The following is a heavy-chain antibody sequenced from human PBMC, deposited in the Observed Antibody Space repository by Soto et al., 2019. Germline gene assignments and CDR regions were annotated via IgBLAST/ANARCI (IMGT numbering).Heavy chain of an antibody. CDR2: INHSGST. V-gene: IGHV4-34*01. CDR3: ARSQLRGFDY. J-gene: IGHJ4*02. Sequence: SETLSLTCAVYGGSFSGYYWSWIRQPPGKGLEWIGEINHSGSTNYNPSLKSRVTISVDTSKNQFSLKLSSVTAADTAVYYCARSQLRGFDYWGQGTLVTVSS. D-gene: IGHD1-7*01. CDR1: GGSFSGYY.